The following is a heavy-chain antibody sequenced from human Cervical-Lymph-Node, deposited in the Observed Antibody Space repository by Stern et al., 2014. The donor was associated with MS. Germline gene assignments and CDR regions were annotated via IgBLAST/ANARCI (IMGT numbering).Heavy chain of an antibody. Sequence: QVQLGQSGAEVKRPGPSVKVSCRASGGTFRSSALTWVRQAPGHGPEWMGGIIPLFARTNYAQRFQGRVTITADESTSPAYMELSSLRFDDTAVYYCATDASTTVTPSLWDAFDVWGQGTMVTVSS. D-gene: IGHD4-17*01. V-gene: IGHV1-69*01. CDR2: IIPLFART. CDR1: GGTFRSSA. J-gene: IGHJ3*01. CDR3: ATDASTTVTPSLWDAFDV.